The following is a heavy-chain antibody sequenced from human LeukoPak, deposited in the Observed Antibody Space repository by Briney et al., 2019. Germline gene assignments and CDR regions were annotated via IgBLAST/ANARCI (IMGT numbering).Heavy chain of an antibody. V-gene: IGHV3-43*02. J-gene: IGHJ6*03. Sequence: VGSLRLSCAASGFTSADYAMHSVRQAPGKWVEWVSPISRTGGGTYSADSVKGRFTTSRDNSKISLSMQMISLRTEDTALYYCAKWRGEYGSYYYDYMDVWGKGTTATVSS. D-gene: IGHD4-17*01. CDR2: ISRTGGGT. CDR1: GFTSADYA. CDR3: AKWRGEYGSYYYDYMDV.